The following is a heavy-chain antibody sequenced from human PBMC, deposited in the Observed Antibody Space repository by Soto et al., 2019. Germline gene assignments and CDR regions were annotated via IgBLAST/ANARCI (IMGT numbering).Heavy chain of an antibody. J-gene: IGHJ6*02. CDR3: ARARGGVWVIHGMAV. CDR2: IYHSGST. D-gene: IGHD1-26*01. V-gene: IGHV4-30-2*01. Sequence: QLQLQESGSGLVKPSQTLSLICAVSGGSISSGGYSWSWIRQPPGKGLEWIGYIYHSGSTNYNPSHKSRVTISVDRSNNQFSLNLSSVTAAATAVYYCARARGGVWVIHGMAVWGQGTTVT. CDR1: GGSISSGGYS.